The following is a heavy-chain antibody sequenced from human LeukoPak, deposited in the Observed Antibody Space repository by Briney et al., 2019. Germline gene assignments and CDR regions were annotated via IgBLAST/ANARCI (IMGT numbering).Heavy chain of an antibody. V-gene: IGHV3-48*01. CDR2: IGPGGDI. Sequence: AGGSLRLSCAASGFMFSSHGMSWVRQAPGRGLEWISYIGPGGDIYYADSVTGRFTVSRDTAKNSLYLQMNGLRVEDTAVYYCARRFDSWGQGTLVTVSS. J-gene: IGHJ4*02. CDR3: ARRFDS. CDR1: GFMFSSHG.